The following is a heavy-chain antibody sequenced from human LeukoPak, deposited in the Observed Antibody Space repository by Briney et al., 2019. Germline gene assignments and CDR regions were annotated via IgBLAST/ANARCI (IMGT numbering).Heavy chain of an antibody. V-gene: IGHV4-30-4*01. CDR1: GGSISSGDYY. J-gene: IGHJ6*02. CDR2: IYYSGST. CDR3: ARDYGDYVPYYYYGMDV. D-gene: IGHD4-17*01. Sequence: SETLSLTCTVSGGSISSGDYYWSWIRQPPGKGLEWIVYIYYSGSTYYNPSLKSRVTISVDTSKNQFSLKLSSVTAADTAVYYCARDYGDYVPYYYYGMDVWGQGTTVTVSS.